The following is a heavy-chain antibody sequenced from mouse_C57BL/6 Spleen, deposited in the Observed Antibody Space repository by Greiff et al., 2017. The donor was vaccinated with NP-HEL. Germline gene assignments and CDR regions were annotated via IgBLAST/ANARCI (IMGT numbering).Heavy chain of an antibody. CDR1: GYAFSSSW. Sequence: QVQLQQSGPELVKPGASVKISCKASGYAFSSSWMNWVKQRPGKGLEWIGRIYPGDGDTNYNGKFKGKATLTADKSSSTAYMQLSSLTSEDSAVYFCARSGGNYFSWFAYWGQGTLVTVSA. D-gene: IGHD2-1*01. J-gene: IGHJ3*01. CDR3: ARSGGNYFSWFAY. V-gene: IGHV1-82*01. CDR2: IYPGDGDT.